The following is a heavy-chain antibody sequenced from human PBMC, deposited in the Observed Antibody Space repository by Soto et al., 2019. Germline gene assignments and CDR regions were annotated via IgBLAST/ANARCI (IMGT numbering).Heavy chain of an antibody. CDR3: ARYRREAVAGYTLDN. D-gene: IGHD6-13*01. CDR1: GGSISSND. V-gene: IGHV4-59*01. J-gene: IGHJ4*02. Sequence: LSLTFTGSGGSISSNDWAWSRQPPGKGMEWIGYVYNSGSTNYNPSLKSRVTISEDTSKSQFSLKVNSMTAADTAVYYCARYRREAVAGYTLDNWGQGSLVIVSS. CDR2: VYNSGST.